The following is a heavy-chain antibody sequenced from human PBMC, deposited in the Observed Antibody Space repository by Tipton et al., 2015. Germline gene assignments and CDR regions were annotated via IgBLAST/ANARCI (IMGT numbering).Heavy chain of an antibody. V-gene: IGHV3-33*01. Sequence: SLRLSCAASGFTFSSYGMHWVRQAPGKGLEWVAVIWYDGSNKYYADSVKGRFTISRDTAKNSVYLQMNSLRAEDTAFYYCTRVWEDGYNYEAAFDYWGQGTPVTVSS. CDR1: GFTFSSYG. D-gene: IGHD5-24*01. CDR2: IWYDGSNK. J-gene: IGHJ4*02. CDR3: TRVWEDGYNYEAAFDY.